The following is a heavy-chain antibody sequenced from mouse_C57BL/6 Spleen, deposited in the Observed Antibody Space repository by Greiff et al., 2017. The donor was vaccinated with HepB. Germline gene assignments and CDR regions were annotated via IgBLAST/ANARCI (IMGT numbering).Heavy chain of an antibody. D-gene: IGHD4-1*01. CDR3: ARRRKTGTSGVFDY. Sequence: VQLQESGAELVKPGASVKISCKASGYAFSSYWMNWVKQRPGKGLEWIGQIYPGDGDTNYNGKFKGKATLTADKSSSTAYMQRSSLTSEDSAVYFCARRRKTGTSGVFDYWGQGTTLTVSS. J-gene: IGHJ2*01. V-gene: IGHV1-80*01. CDR1: GYAFSSYW. CDR2: IYPGDGDT.